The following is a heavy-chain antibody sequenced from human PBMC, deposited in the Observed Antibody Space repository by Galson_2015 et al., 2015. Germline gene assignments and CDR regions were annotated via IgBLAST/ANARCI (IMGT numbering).Heavy chain of an antibody. CDR3: ARGRSGDYDWYFDL. CDR1: GFTFGDYY. CDR2: ISSGGTTI. J-gene: IGHJ2*01. D-gene: IGHD4-17*01. Sequence: SLRLSCAAYGFTFGDYYMNWIRQAPGKGLEWVSYISSGGTTIYYPDSLKGRFTIFRDNTKNSLYLQISNLRPEDTAVYYCARGRSGDYDWYFDLWGRGTLVTVSS. V-gene: IGHV3-11*01.